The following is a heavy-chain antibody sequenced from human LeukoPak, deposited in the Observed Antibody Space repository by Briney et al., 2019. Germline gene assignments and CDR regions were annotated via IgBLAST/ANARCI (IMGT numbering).Heavy chain of an antibody. D-gene: IGHD1-26*01. Sequence: ASVKVSCKASGGTFSSYAISWVRQAPGQGLEWMGRIIPILGIANYAQKFQGRVTITADKSTSTAYMELSSLRSEDTAVYYCATDHLLQSHSGSYNPYFDYWGQGTLVTVSS. V-gene: IGHV1-69*04. CDR3: ATDHLLQSHSGSYNPYFDY. CDR1: GGTFSSYA. J-gene: IGHJ4*02. CDR2: IIPILGIA.